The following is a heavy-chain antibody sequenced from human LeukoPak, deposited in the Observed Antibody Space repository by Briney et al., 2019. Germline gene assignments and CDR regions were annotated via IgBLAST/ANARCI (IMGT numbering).Heavy chain of an antibody. J-gene: IGHJ4*02. D-gene: IGHD4-23*01. CDR3: AKKSPDSSGNPAYD. CDR1: GFAFSNYG. V-gene: IGHV3-23*01. Sequence: GGSLRLSCAGAGFAFSNYGMSWVRQAPGKGLEWVSVISRSGTETYHADSVRGRFTISRDNAKNTLYLQMNSLRAEDTAVYYCAKKSPDSSGNPAYDWGQGTLVTVSS. CDR2: ISRSGTET.